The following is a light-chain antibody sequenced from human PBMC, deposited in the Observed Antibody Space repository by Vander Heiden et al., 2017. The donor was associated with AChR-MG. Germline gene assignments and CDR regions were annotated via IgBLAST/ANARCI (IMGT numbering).Light chain of an antibody. V-gene: IGKV3-20*01. J-gene: IGKJ1*01. Sequence: DMMMTQSPGPLSLSPGGSATLSCRTSQRLSSTYLAWYQQKPGQAPRLLIYRASSRDTGIPDRFSGSGSGADFTLSISSLEPDDFAVYYCHQYGSSPGTFGQGTKVEIK. CDR3: HQYGSSPGT. CDR1: QRLSSTY. CDR2: RAS.